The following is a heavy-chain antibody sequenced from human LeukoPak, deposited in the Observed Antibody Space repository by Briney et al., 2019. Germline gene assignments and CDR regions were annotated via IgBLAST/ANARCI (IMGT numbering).Heavy chain of an antibody. CDR3: ARVGDYYGSGSYGGKGWFDP. Sequence: NPSETLSLTCTVSGGSISSSSYYWGWIRQPPGKGLEWIGSIYYSGSTYYNPSLKSRVTISVDTSKNQFSLKLSSVTAADTAVYYCARVGDYYGSGSYGGKGWFDPWGQGTLVTVSS. CDR1: GGSISSSSYY. D-gene: IGHD3-10*01. CDR2: IYYSGST. V-gene: IGHV4-39*07. J-gene: IGHJ5*02.